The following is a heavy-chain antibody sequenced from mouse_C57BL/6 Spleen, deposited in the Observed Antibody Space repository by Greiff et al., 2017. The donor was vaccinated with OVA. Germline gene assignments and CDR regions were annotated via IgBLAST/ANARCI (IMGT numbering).Heavy chain of an antibody. V-gene: IGHV1-52*01. D-gene: IGHD1-1*01. J-gene: IGHJ1*03. CDR3: ARMDTTVVDWYFDV. CDR1: GYTFTSYW. CDR2: IDPSDSET. Sequence: QVQLQQPGAELVRPGSSVKLSCKASGYTFTSYWMHWVKQRPIQGLEWIGNIDPSDSETHYNQKFKDKATLTVDKSSSTAYMQLSSLTSEDSAVYYCARMDTTVVDWYFDVWRTGTTVTVSS.